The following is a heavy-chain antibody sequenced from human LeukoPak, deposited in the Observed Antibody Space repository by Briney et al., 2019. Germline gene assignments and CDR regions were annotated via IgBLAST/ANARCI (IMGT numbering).Heavy chain of an antibody. Sequence: SGGSLRLSCAASGFTFSSYAMSWVRQAPGKGLEWVSVTSDGGGSTYYADSVKGRFTISRDNSKNTLYLQMNSLRAEDTAVYYCAKGRGTTTSCYDYWGQGTLVTVSS. CDR3: AKGRGTTTSCYDY. CDR2: TSDGGGST. CDR1: GFTFSSYA. V-gene: IGHV3-23*01. D-gene: IGHD2-2*01. J-gene: IGHJ4*02.